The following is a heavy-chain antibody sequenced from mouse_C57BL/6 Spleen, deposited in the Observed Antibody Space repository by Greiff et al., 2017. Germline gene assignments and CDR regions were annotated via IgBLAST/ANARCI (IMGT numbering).Heavy chain of an antibody. Sequence: QVQLQQPGTELVKPGASVKLSCKASGYTFTSYWMHWVKQRPGQGLEWIGNINPSNGGTNYNEKFKSKATLTVDKSSSTAYMQLSSLTSEDSAVYYGAYYGSSRSYWYFDVWGTGTTVTVSS. CDR2: INPSNGGT. D-gene: IGHD1-1*01. CDR1: GYTFTSYW. V-gene: IGHV1-53*01. J-gene: IGHJ1*03. CDR3: AYYGSSRSYWYFDV.